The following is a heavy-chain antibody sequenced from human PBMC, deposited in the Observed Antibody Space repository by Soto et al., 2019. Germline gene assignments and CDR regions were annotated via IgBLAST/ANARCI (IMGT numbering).Heavy chain of an antibody. V-gene: IGHV1-69*01. CDR1: GGIFSTYA. CDR2: IIPIFGTP. J-gene: IGHJ4*02. D-gene: IGHD3-10*01. Sequence: QVQLVQSGAEVKKPGSSVKVSCKASGGIFSTYAISWLRRAPGQGLEWMGGIIPIFGTPNYAQRFQGRVTITADDSTRTADMELGRLRSEDTAVYYCARERDDYGSGHYYNRIDCWGQGTLVTVSS. CDR3: ARERDDYGSGHYYNRIDC.